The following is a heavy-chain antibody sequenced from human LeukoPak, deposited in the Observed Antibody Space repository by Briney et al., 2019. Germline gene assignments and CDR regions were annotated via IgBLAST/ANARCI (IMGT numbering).Heavy chain of an antibody. CDR3: ARGGDYDFWSGYGQGYQH. D-gene: IGHD3-3*01. V-gene: IGHV3-21*01. CDR1: GFTFSSYS. Sequence: PGGSLRLSCAASGFTFSSYSMNWVRQAPGKGLEWVSSISSSSSYIYYADSVKGRFTISRDNAKNSLYLQMNSLRAEDTAVYYCARGGDYDFWSGYGQGYQHWGQGTLVTVSS. CDR2: ISSSSSYI. J-gene: IGHJ1*01.